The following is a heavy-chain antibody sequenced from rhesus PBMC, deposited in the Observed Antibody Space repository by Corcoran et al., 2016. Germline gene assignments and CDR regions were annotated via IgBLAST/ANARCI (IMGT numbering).Heavy chain of an antibody. CDR1: GYSFTSYS. D-gene: IGHD2-33*01. J-gene: IGHJ5-1*01. V-gene: IGHV1-180*01. Sequence: QVHLVQSGAEIKQPGASVKLSCKASGYSFTSYSIHWVRQAPGQGLEWIGLISPYSGKREDAQNLQGRVTITTDTSTTTAYMELSSLRSEDTAVYYCTREGTLRGNRFDVWGPGVLVTVSS. CDR2: ISPYSGKR. CDR3: TREGTLRGNRFDV.